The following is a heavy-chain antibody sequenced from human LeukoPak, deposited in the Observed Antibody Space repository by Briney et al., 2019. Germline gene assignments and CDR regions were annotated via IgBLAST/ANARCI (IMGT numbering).Heavy chain of an antibody. CDR3: ARSPVFLGYCSGGSCYPYYFDY. J-gene: IGHJ4*02. D-gene: IGHD2-15*01. V-gene: IGHV5-51*01. Sequence: GESLKISCKGSGYSFTSYWIGWVRQMPGKGLEWMGIIYPGDSDTRYSPSFQGQVTISADKSISTAYLQWSSLKASVTAMYYCARSPVFLGYCSGGSCYPYYFDYWGQGTLVTVSS. CDR2: IYPGDSDT. CDR1: GYSFTSYW.